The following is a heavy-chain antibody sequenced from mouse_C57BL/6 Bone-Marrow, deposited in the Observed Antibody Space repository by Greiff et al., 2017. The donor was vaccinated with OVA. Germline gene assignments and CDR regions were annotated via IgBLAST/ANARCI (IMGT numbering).Heavy chain of an antibody. V-gene: IGHV14-4*01. J-gene: IGHJ2*01. CDR3: TTTGTERDY. Sequence: EVKLVESGAELVRPGASVKLSCTASGFNIKDDYMHWVKQRPEQGLEWIGWIDPENGDTEYASKFQGKATITADTSSNTAYLQLSSLTSEDTAVYYCTTTGTERDYWGQGTTLTVSS. CDR2: IDPENGDT. D-gene: IGHD4-1*01. CDR1: GFNIKDDY.